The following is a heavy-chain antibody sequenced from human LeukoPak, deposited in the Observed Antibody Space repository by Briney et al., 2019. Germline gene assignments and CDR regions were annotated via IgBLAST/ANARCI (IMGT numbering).Heavy chain of an antibody. V-gene: IGHV4-39*01. J-gene: IGHJ4*02. D-gene: IGHD3-9*01. CDR2: IYYSGST. CDR1: GGSISSSSYY. CDR3: ARGESVRYFGTYFDY. Sequence: SETLSLTCTVSGGSISSSSYYWGWIRQPPGKGLEWIGSIYYSGSTYYNPSLKSRVTISVDTSKNQFSLKLSSVTAADTAVYYCARGESVRYFGTYFDYWGQGTLVAVSS.